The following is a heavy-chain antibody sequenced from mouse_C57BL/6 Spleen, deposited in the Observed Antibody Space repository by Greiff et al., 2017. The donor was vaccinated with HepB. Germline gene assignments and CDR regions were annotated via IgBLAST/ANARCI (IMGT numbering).Heavy chain of an antibody. Sequence: QVHVKQSGAELARPGASVKLSCKASGYTFTSYGISWVKQRTGQGLEWIGEIYPRSGNTYYNEKFKGKATLTADKSSSTAYMELRSLTSEDSAVYFCARTPIYGSSYYYAMDYWGQGTSVTVSS. V-gene: IGHV1-81*01. CDR1: GYTFTSYG. J-gene: IGHJ4*01. CDR3: ARTPIYGSSYYYAMDY. CDR2: IYPRSGNT. D-gene: IGHD1-1*01.